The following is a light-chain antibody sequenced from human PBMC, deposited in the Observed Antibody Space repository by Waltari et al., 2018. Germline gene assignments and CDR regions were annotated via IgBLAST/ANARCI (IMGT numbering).Light chain of an antibody. J-gene: IGKJ2*01. Sequence: EVVLTQSPDMLSLSPGERATLSCRASQSVTTNLAWYQQQPGQPPRLLIYGAATRATGIPASFSVSGSGTDFTLTISSLQSEDFGVYYCQQYDNWPPYTFGQGTKLEMK. V-gene: IGKV3-15*01. CDR1: QSVTTN. CDR3: QQYDNWPPYT. CDR2: GAA.